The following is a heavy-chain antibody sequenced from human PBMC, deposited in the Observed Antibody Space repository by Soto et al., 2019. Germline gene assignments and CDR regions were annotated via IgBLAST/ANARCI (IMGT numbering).Heavy chain of an antibody. CDR1: GGTFSSYA. V-gene: IGHV1-69*13. CDR3: TVGGSGSYYFDY. D-gene: IGHD3-10*01. CDR2: IIPIFGTA. Sequence: SVKVSCKASGGTFSSYAISWVRQAPGQGLEWMGGIIPIFGTANYAQKFQGRVTITADESTSTAYMELSSLRSEDTAVYYCTVGGSGSYYFDYWVQGTLVTVSS. J-gene: IGHJ4*02.